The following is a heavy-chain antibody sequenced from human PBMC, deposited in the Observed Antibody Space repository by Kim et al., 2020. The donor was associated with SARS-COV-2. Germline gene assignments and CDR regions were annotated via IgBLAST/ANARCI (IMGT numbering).Heavy chain of an antibody. CDR2: ISYDGNDK. D-gene: IGHD3-16*01. Sequence: GGSLRLSCAASGFTFSNFGMHWVRQAPGKGLEWVTFISYDGNDKYYADSVKGRFTISRDNSEKTLYLQMNSLGADDTALYYCARDSYGFDLWGRGTLVTVSS. CDR1: GFTFSNFG. V-gene: IGHV3-33*05. J-gene: IGHJ2*01. CDR3: ARDSYGFDL.